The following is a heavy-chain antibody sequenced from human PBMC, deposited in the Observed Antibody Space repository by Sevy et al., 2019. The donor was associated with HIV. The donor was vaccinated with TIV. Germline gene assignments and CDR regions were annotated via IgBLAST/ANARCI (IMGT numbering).Heavy chain of an antibody. V-gene: IGHV3-74*01. D-gene: IGHD3-3*01. CDR2: INSDGSST. Sequence: GGSLRLSCAASGFTFSSYWMHWVRQAPGKGLVWVSRINSDGSSTSYADSVKGRFTISRDNAKNTLYLQMNSLRAEDTAVYYCARFSYAVGSGYFDAFDIWGQGTMVTVSS. J-gene: IGHJ3*02. CDR3: ARFSYAVGSGYFDAFDI. CDR1: GFTFSSYW.